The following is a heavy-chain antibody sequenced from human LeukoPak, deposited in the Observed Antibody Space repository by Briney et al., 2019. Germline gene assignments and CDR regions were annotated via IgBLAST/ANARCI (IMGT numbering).Heavy chain of an antibody. J-gene: IGHJ6*02. V-gene: IGHV1-46*01. D-gene: IGHD2-2*01. CDR1: GYTFTSYY. CDR3: ARGCRVVPGVHNVGMTSYYNGMDV. Sequence: ASVKVSCKPSGYTFTSYYMHWVRHPPGQGLEWRGIINPSGGDTSYAQKSQGRVTTTRDPSTSTVYMEVVSLRPEDTAVYYCARGCRVVPGVHNVGMTSYYNGMDVWGQGTTVTVSS. CDR2: INPSGGDT.